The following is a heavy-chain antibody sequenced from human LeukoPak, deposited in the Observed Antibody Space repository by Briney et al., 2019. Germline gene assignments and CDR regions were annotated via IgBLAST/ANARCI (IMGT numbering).Heavy chain of an antibody. Sequence: GGSLRLSCAAYAFSFTAYSMNWVRQAPGRGLEWISYIGPGGDIYYADSVTGRFTVSRDTAKNSLYLQMNGLRVEDTAVYYCARRFDSWGQGTLVTVSS. V-gene: IGHV3-48*01. CDR3: ARRFDS. CDR1: AFSFTAYS. CDR2: IGPGGDI. J-gene: IGHJ4*02.